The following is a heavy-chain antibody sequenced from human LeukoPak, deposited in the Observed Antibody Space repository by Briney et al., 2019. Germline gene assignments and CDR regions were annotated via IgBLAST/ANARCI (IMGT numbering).Heavy chain of an antibody. J-gene: IGHJ6*02. CDR2: NFFHDGTT. Sequence: ASVKVSCKASGYTFTKYGIIWARLAPGQGLEWMGINFFHDGTTSNTQKFPGRLTMTRDTSTSTVYMELSSLRSEDTAVYYCARDSGNYHYDMDVWGQGTTVIVSS. CDR1: GYTFTKYG. CDR3: ARDSGNYHYDMDV. V-gene: IGHV1-46*01. D-gene: IGHD3-10*01.